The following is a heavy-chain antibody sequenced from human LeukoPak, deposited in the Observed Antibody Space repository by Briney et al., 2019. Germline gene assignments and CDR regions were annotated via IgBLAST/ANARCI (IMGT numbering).Heavy chain of an antibody. Sequence: PGGSLRLSCAASGFTFSSYGMHWVRQAPGKGLEWVAVIWYDGSNKYYADSVKGRFTISRDNSKNTLYLQMNSLRAEDTAVYYCARALGYSNWFDPWGQGTLVTVSS. D-gene: IGHD1-1*01. J-gene: IGHJ5*02. CDR2: IWYDGSNK. CDR1: GFTFSSYG. V-gene: IGHV3-33*01. CDR3: ARALGYSNWFDP.